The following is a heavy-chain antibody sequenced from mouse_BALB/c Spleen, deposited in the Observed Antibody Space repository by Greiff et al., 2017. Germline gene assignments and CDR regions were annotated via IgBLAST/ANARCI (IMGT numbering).Heavy chain of an antibody. V-gene: IGHV1-55*01. CDR2: IYPGSGST. J-gene: IGHJ3*01. CDR1: GYNFTSYW. Sequence: VQLQQPGAELVKPGTSVKLSCKASGYNFTSYWINWVKLRPGQGLEWIGDIYPGSGSTNYNEKFKSKATLTVDTSSSTAYMQLSSLASEDSALYYCARSYDGYYVLFAYWGQGTLVTVSA. CDR3: ARSYDGYYVLFAY. D-gene: IGHD2-3*01.